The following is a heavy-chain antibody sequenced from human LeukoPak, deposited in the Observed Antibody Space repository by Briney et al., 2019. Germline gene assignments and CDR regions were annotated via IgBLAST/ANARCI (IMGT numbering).Heavy chain of an antibody. D-gene: IGHD3-22*01. CDR2: IKQDGSDK. CDR3: ARGVNSFDY. Sequence: GGSLRLSCAASGGTFSGYWLTWVRQAPGKGLEWVANIKQDGSDKYNVDPVRGGFTFARTNDNNFLYLQVNSLSAEATAVYYCARGVNSFDYWGQGTLVTVSS. J-gene: IGHJ4*02. V-gene: IGHV3-7*01. CDR1: GGTFSGYW.